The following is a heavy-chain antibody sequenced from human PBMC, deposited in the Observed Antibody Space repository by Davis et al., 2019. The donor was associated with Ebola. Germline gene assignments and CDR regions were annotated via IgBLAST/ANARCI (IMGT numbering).Heavy chain of an antibody. D-gene: IGHD3-10*01. CDR2: ICPDDSDS. CDR3: ARSSVVRGVPLSGWFDP. CDR1: GYTFTNYW. Sequence: GESLKISCRASGYTFTNYWIGWVRQMPGKGLEWMGIICPDDSDSRYSPSFEGQVTISVDNSISTAYLQWNSLPASDTAIYYCARSSVVRGVPLSGWFDPWGQGTLVNVSS. J-gene: IGHJ5*02. V-gene: IGHV5-51*01.